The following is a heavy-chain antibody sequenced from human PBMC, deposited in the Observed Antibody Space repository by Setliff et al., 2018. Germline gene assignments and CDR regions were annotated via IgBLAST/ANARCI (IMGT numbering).Heavy chain of an antibody. D-gene: IGHD4-4*01. CDR2: ISSSSSYI. J-gene: IGHJ5*02. Sequence: GGSLRLSCAASGFIFSSYSMNWVRQAPGKGLEWVSAISSSSSYIYYADSGKGRFTIARDNAKNSLYLQMNSLRAEDTAVYYCARDLRGGTVTTTGWFDPWGQGTLVTVSS. V-gene: IGHV3-21*01. CDR1: GFIFSSYS. CDR3: ARDLRGGTVTTTGWFDP.